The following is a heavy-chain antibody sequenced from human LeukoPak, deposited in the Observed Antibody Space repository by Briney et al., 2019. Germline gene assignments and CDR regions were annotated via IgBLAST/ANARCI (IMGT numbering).Heavy chain of an antibody. CDR2: ISWNSGSI. D-gene: IGHD2-15*01. Sequence: PGGSLRLSCAASGFTFDDYAMHWVRQAPGKGLEWVSGISWNSGSIGYAGSVKGRFTISRDNAKNSLYLQMNSLRAEDTALYYCAKIHPLLVAAGAFDIWGQGTMVTVSS. J-gene: IGHJ3*02. CDR3: AKIHPLLVAAGAFDI. CDR1: GFTFDDYA. V-gene: IGHV3-9*01.